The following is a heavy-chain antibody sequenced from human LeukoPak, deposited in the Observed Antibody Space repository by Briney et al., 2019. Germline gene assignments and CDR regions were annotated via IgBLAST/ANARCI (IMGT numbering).Heavy chain of an antibody. J-gene: IGHJ4*02. CDR1: GFTFSSYA. CDR2: ISGSGGST. CDR3: AKDPGYSSSYSFDY. D-gene: IGHD6-13*01. Sequence: GGSLRLSCAASGFTFSSYAMSWVRQAPGKGLEWVSAISGSGGSTYYADSVKGRFTISSDNSQNTLYLQMNDLRAEDTAVYYCAKDPGYSSSYSFDYWGQGTLVTVAS. V-gene: IGHV3-23*01.